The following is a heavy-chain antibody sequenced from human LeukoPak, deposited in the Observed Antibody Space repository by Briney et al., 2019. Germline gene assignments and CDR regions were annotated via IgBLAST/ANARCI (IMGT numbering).Heavy chain of an antibody. CDR2: VIPDGSEK. D-gene: IGHD2-21*01. V-gene: IGHV3-7*01. CDR3: AGDPAYGALDI. Sequence: GGSLRHSCVPSPFSPTTHYMCWVRPAPGKGLEWVAIVIPDGSEKSYVDSVRGRFTISRDKSDKLLYLKMSNLRAEDAALYYCAGDPAYGALDIWGQGTVVTVSS. J-gene: IGHJ3*02. CDR1: PFSPTTHY.